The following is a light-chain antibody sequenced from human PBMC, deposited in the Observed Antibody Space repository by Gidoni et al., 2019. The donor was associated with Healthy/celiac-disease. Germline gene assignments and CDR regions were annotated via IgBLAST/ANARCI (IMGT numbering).Light chain of an antibody. CDR3: QQYNNWPPVT. Sequence: EIVMTQSPATLSVSSGERATLSCRASQSVSSNLAWYQQKPGQAPRLLIYGASTRATGIPARFSGSGSGTEFTLTISSLQSEDFAFYYCQQYNNWPPVTFGQGTKLEIK. CDR2: GAS. CDR1: QSVSSN. V-gene: IGKV3-15*01. J-gene: IGKJ2*01.